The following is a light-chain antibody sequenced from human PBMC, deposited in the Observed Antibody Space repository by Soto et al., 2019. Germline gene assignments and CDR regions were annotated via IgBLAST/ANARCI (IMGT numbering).Light chain of an antibody. CDR3: QQYNSLHT. CDR1: QSISKW. J-gene: IGKJ2*01. V-gene: IGKV1-5*01. Sequence: DIQMTQSPSTLSASVGDRVTITCRASQSISKWLAWYQQKPGTAPKLLIYDASSLQSGVPSRFSGSGSGREFTLTISILQPDDFATYFCQQYNSLHTFGQGTKLEIK. CDR2: DAS.